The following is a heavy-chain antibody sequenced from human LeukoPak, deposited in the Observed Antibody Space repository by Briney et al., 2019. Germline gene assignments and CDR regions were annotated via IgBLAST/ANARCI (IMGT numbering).Heavy chain of an antibody. D-gene: IGHD3-10*01. V-gene: IGHV4-39*07. CDR3: ARSPRITMVRGTYYFDY. CDR1: GGSISSGGYY. J-gene: IGHJ4*02. CDR2: INHSGST. Sequence: SETLSLTCTVSGGSISSGGYYWSWIRQPPGKGLEWIGEINHSGSTNYNPSLKSRVTISVDTSKNQFSLKLSSVTAADTAVYYCARSPRITMVRGTYYFDYWGQGTLVTVSS.